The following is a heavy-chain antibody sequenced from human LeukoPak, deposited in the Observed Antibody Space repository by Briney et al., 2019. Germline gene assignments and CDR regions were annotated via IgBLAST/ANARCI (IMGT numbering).Heavy chain of an antibody. V-gene: IGHV4-39*01. CDR1: GGSVSSSSYD. Sequence: SETLSLTCTVSGGSVSSSSYDWGWVRPPPGKGLEWIGNIYYSGRTYFNPSLRSRVIISIDTSKNQFSLKMTSVTAADRAVYYCARRRHDVTAVFDATGGFDPWGQGILVTVSS. J-gene: IGHJ5*02. CDR2: IYYSGRT. D-gene: IGHD5-18*01. CDR3: ARRRHDVTAVFDATGGFDP.